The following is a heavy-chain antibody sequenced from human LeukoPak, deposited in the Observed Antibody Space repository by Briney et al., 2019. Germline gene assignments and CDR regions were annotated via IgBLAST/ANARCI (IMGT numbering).Heavy chain of an antibody. Sequence: GGSLRLSCAASGFTFSGSAMHWVRQASGKGLEWVGRIRSKANSYATAYAASVKGRFTISRDDSKNTAYLQMNSLKTEDTAVYYCTTPGLLWFGPYYYYMDVWGKGTTVTVSS. D-gene: IGHD3-10*01. CDR2: IRSKANSYAT. CDR3: TTPGLLWFGPYYYYMDV. V-gene: IGHV3-73*01. J-gene: IGHJ6*03. CDR1: GFTFSGSA.